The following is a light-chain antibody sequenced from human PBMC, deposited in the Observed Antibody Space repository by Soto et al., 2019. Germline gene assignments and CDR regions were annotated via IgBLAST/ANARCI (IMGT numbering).Light chain of an antibody. CDR3: QHGETWSLP. Sequence: GVSQSPAALSLSQGERATLSCRASQTISSYLLWYQQKPGQAPRLLIYDASNRATGIPARFSGSGSETDFTLTISSIETEDITVVYGQHGETWSLPFSQGTQVDIK. V-gene: IGKV3-11*01. CDR2: DAS. CDR1: QTISSY. J-gene: IGKJ1*01.